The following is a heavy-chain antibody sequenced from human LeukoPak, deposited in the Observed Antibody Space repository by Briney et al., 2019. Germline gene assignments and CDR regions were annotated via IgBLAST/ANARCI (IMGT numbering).Heavy chain of an antibody. CDR1: GGTFSSYA. CDR2: IIPILGIA. D-gene: IGHD5-24*01. Sequence: ASVKVSCKASGGTFSSYAISWVRQAPGQGLEWMGRIIPILGIANYAQKFQGRVTITADKSTSTAYMELSSLRSEDTAVYYCARDNSVRDEAWWFNPWGQGTLVTVSS. V-gene: IGHV1-69*04. CDR3: ARDNSVRDEAWWFNP. J-gene: IGHJ5*02.